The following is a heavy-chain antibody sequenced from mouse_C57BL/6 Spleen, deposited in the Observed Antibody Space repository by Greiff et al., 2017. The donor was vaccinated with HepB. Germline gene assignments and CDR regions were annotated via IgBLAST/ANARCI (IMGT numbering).Heavy chain of an antibody. D-gene: IGHD3-3*01. CDR1: GFTFSSYG. Sequence: DVKLQESGGDLVKPGGSLKLSCAASGFTFSSYGMSWVRQTPDKRLEWVATISSGGSYTYYPDSVKGRFTISRDNAKNTLYLQMSSLKSEDTAMYYCARQGGRGYFDVWGTGTTVTVSS. J-gene: IGHJ1*03. V-gene: IGHV5-6*02. CDR2: ISSGGSYT. CDR3: ARQGGRGYFDV.